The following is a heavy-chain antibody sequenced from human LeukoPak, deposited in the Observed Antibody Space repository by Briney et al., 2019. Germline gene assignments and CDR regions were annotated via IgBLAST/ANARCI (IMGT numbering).Heavy chain of an antibody. Sequence: PSETLSLTCTVSGGSIISNNYYWGWIRQPPGKGREWIQSIYYSGSTYYNPSLKSPVTMSVATSNNQFSQKLSSLTAADTAVYYCARQTVDGGGLGAFDIWGQGTMVTVSS. CDR3: ARQTVDGGGLGAFDI. CDR1: GGSIISNNYY. D-gene: IGHD2-15*01. V-gene: IGHV4-39*01. CDR2: IYYSGST. J-gene: IGHJ3*02.